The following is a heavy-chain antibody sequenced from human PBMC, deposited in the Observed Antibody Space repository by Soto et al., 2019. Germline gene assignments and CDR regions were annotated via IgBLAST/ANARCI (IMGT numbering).Heavy chain of an antibody. D-gene: IGHD3-3*01. Sequence: QVQLVESGGGVVQPGRSLRLSCAASGFTFSSYGMHRVRQAPGKGLEWVAVISYDGSNKYYADSVKGRFTISRDNSKNPLYLQMNSLRAEDTAVYYCANTIWRVQMTLGGYDGMDVWGQGTTVTVSS. J-gene: IGHJ6*02. CDR2: ISYDGSNK. CDR1: GFTFSSYG. V-gene: IGHV3-30*18. CDR3: ANTIWRVQMTLGGYDGMDV.